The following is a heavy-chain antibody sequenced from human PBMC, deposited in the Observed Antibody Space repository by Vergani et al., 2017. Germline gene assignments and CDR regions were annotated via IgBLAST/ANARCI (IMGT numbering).Heavy chain of an antibody. Sequence: QVQLQQWGGGLLKPSETLSLTCVVNGGSFTSYHWTWIRQSPGEGLEWVGDIDHTGRPDYNPSLKSLLTMSVDKSRNQFSLTLHSVTATDTAIYFCARVNTETNGHLYYYYYRDVWGQGTAVTVS. J-gene: IGHJ6*03. V-gene: IGHV4-34*01. D-gene: IGHD4-11*01. CDR3: ARVNTETNGHLYYYYYRDV. CDR2: IDHTGRP. CDR1: GGSFTSYH.